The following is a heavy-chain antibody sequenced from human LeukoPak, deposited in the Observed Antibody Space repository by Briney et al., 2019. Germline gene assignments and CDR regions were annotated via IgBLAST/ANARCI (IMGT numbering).Heavy chain of an antibody. CDR1: GGSISSYF. D-gene: IGHD2-21*01. J-gene: IGHJ3*02. CDR3: ARDNGAYCGGDCWHAFDI. V-gene: IGHV4-4*07. Sequence: PSQTLSLTCTVSGGSISSYFYNWIRQPAGKGLEWIGRIYTSGTTNYNPSLKSRVTMSVDTSNNHFSLKLRSVTAADTAVYYCARDNGAYCGGDCWHAFDIWGQGTMVTVSS. CDR2: IYTSGTT.